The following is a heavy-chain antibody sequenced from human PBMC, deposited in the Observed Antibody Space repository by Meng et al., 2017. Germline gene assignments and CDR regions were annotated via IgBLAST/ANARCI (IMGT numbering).Heavy chain of an antibody. V-gene: IGHV4-34*01. D-gene: IGHD3-10*01. CDR2: INHSGST. CDR1: GGSFSGYY. J-gene: IGHJ4*02. Sequence: QGPLQQGGAGLLKPSETLSLTCAVYGGSFSGYYWSWIRQPPGKGLEWIGEINHSGSTNYNPSLKSRVTISVDTSKNQFSLKLSSVTAADTAVYYCARGRLRAYGSGSPEDYWGQGTLVTVSS. CDR3: ARGRLRAYGSGSPEDY.